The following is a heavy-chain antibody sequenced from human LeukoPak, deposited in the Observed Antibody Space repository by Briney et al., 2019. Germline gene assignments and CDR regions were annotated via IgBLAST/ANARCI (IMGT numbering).Heavy chain of an antibody. V-gene: IGHV3-48*03. CDR1: GFTFSSYE. J-gene: IGHJ3*01. CDR3: ARVGL. CDR2: ISRSGSTM. Sequence: GGSLRLSCAASGFTFSSYEMNWVRQAPGKGLEWVSYISRSGSTMYYTDSVKGRFTISRDNAKNSLYLQMNSLRAEDTAVYYCARVGLWGQGTMVTVSS. D-gene: IGHD3-16*01.